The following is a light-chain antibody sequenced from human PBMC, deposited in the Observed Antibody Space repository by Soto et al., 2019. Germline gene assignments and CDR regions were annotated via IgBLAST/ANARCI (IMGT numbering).Light chain of an antibody. CDR3: AAWDDSRNGYV. CDR1: SSNIGSNT. CDR2: SNN. V-gene: IGLV1-44*01. Sequence: QSVLTQPPSASGTPGQRVTISCSGSSSNIGSNTVNWYQQLPGTAPKLLIYSNNQRPSGVPDRFSGSKSGTSASLAISGLQSEDDSDYYCAAWDDSRNGYVFVTGYKVTDL. J-gene: IGLJ1*01.